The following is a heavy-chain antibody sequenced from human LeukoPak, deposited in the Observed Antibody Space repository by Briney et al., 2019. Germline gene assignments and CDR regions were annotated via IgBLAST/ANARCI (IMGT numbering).Heavy chain of an antibody. CDR3: ARDGYSVYDIFDI. J-gene: IGHJ3*02. CDR1: GFIFSSYP. V-gene: IGHV3-30-3*01. D-gene: IGHD5/OR15-5a*01. Sequence: PGRSLRLSCAASGFIFSSYPMNWVRQAPGKGLEWVAVISYDGSKKYYADSVKGRFTISRDNSKNTLYLQMNSLRAEDTAVYYCARDGYSVYDIFDIWGQGTMVTISS. CDR2: ISYDGSKK.